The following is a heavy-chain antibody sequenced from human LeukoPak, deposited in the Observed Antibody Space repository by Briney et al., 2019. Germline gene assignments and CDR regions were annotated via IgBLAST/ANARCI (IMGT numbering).Heavy chain of an antibody. CDR2: INGDGS. CDR1: GFIFSNNW. CDR3: ASYNWNYDMDV. J-gene: IGHJ6*02. V-gene: IGHV3-74*01. Sequence: GGSLRLSCLAPGFIFSNNWRYWVRQAPGKGLVWVSRINGDGSYGVSVNGRFTISRDNAKSTLYLQMHNLRVEDTAVYYCASYNWNYDMDVWGQGTTVIVSS. D-gene: IGHD1-20*01.